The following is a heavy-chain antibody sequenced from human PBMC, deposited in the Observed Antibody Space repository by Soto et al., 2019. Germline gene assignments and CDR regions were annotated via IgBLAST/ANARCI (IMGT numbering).Heavy chain of an antibody. V-gene: IGHV3-48*03. CDR3: ARGWGYCSSTSCRYFDY. D-gene: IGHD2-2*01. J-gene: IGHJ4*02. Sequence: LRLSCAASGFTFSSYEMNWVRQAPGKGLEWVSYISSSGSTIYYADSVKGRFTISRDNAKNSLYLQMNSLRAEDTAVYYCARGWGYCSSTSCRYFDYWGQGTLVTVSS. CDR2: ISSSGSTI. CDR1: GFTFSSYE.